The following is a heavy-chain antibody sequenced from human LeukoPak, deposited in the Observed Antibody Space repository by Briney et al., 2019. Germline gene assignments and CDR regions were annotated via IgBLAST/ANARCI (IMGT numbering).Heavy chain of an antibody. CDR2: ISAYNGNT. CDR3: ARAYYYGSGSYSFSWFDP. D-gene: IGHD3-10*01. V-gene: IGHV1-18*01. J-gene: IGHJ5*02. CDR1: GYTFTSYG. Sequence: ASVKVSCKASGYTFTSYGISWVRQAPGQGLEWVGWISAYNGNTNYAQKLQGRVTMTTDTSTSTAYMELRSLRSDDTAVYYCARAYYYGSGSYSFSWFDPWGQGTLVTVSS.